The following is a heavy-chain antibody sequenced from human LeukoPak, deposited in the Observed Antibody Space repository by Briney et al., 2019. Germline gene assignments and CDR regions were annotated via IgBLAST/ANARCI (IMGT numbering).Heavy chain of an antibody. CDR1: GYSFTPLG. J-gene: IGHJ6*02. V-gene: IGHV1-18*01. CDR3: ARGNGVTSGWFQDYYYYGLDV. D-gene: IGHD6-19*01. Sequence: ASVEVSCKGSGYSFTPLGISWVRQAPGQGLEWMGWITAYNGKTDYAQKFQDRVILTTDTSTNTAYMELKSLRSDDTAVYYCARGNGVTSGWFQDYYYYGLDVWGQGTTVTVSS. CDR2: ITAYNGKT.